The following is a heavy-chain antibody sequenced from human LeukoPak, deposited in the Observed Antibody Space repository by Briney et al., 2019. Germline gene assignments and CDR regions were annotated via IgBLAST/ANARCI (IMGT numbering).Heavy chain of an antibody. D-gene: IGHD6-13*01. J-gene: IGHJ4*02. CDR2: VNPNGGGT. V-gene: IGHV1-2*02. CDR3: ARSGVDSSLYRTSLVGDY. Sequence: VASVKVSCKSSGYTVMRFSMRWGPQAPGQRPEWMAWVNPNGGGTNDAEKCQGMVTMTRDTSNSTAYMELSRLRSVDTAVYYCARSGVDSSLYRTSLVGDYWGRGTLVTVSS. CDR1: GYTVMRFS.